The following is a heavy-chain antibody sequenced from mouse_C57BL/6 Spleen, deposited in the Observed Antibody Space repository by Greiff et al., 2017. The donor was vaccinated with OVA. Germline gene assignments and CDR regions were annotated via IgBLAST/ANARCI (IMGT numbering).Heavy chain of an antibody. CDR1: GYTFTSYW. CDR2: IDPSDSYT. V-gene: IGHV1-69*01. CDR3: AGGSNLDY. Sequence: VQLQQSGAELVMPGASVKLSCKASGYTFTSYWMHWVKQRPGQGLEWIGEIDPSDSYTNYNQKFKGKSTLTVDKSSSTAYMQLSSLTSEDSAVYYCAGGSNLDYWGQGTTLTVSS. D-gene: IGHD1-1*01. J-gene: IGHJ2*01.